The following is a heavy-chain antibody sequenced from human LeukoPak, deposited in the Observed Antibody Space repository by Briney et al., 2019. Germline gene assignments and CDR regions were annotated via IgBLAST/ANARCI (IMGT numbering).Heavy chain of an antibody. CDR3: ASEQAYYYGSGSYYNAGYMDV. D-gene: IGHD3-10*01. J-gene: IGHJ6*03. V-gene: IGHV1-46*01. CDR2: INPSGGST. Sequence: GASVKVSCKASGYTFTSYYMHWVRQAPGQGLEWMGIINPSGGSTSYAQKFQGRVTMTRDMSTSTVYMELSSLRSEDTAVYYCASEQAYYYGSGSYYNAGYMDVWGKGTTVTVSS. CDR1: GYTFTSYY.